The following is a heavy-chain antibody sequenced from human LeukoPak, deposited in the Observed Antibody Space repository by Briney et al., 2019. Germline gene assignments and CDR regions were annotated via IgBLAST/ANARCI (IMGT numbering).Heavy chain of an antibody. D-gene: IGHD6-19*01. Sequence: PGGSLRLSCAASGFTFSSYWMSWVRQAPGKGLEWVANIKQDGSEKYYVDSVKGRFTISRDNAKNSLYLQMNSLRAEDTALYYCAKLQVADYYYYGMDVWGQGTTVTVSS. CDR1: GFTFSSYW. CDR3: AKLQVADYYYYGMDV. V-gene: IGHV3-7*03. CDR2: IKQDGSEK. J-gene: IGHJ6*02.